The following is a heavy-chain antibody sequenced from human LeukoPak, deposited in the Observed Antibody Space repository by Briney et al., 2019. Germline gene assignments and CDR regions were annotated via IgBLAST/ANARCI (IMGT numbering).Heavy chain of an antibody. J-gene: IGHJ6*02. D-gene: IGHD6-25*01. CDR1: GGSFNDYY. CDR3: ARWGLVADPPYYYYGMDV. V-gene: IGHV4-34*01. CDR2: IRHSGST. Sequence: SETLSLTCDVSGGSFNDYYWSWIRQAPGKGLEWIGEIRHSGSTNYNPSLKGRVTISVDTSKNQFSLKPSSVTAADTAVYYCARWGLVADPPYYYYGMDVWGQGTTVTVSS.